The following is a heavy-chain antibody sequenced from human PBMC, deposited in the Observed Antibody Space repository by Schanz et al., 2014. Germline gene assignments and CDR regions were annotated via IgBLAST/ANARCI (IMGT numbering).Heavy chain of an antibody. CDR1: GGSFSDCY. CDR3: ELITLDRGVRNDY. Sequence: QVQLQQWGAGLLKPSETLSLTCAVSGGSFSDCYWSWIRQPPGKGLEWIGEINHSGGTNYNPSLKSRVTMSVDTSKNQFSLILTSVTAADTAVYYCELITLDRGVRNDYWGQGTLVSVSS. V-gene: IGHV4-34*01. J-gene: IGHJ4*02. D-gene: IGHD3-10*01. CDR2: INHSGGT.